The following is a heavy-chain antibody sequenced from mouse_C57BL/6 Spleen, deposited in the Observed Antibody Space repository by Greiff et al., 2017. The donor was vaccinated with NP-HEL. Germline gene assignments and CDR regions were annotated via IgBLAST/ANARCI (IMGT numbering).Heavy chain of an antibody. CDR3: ARDYGNYGFAY. V-gene: IGHV1-69*01. J-gene: IGHJ3*01. Sequence: QVQLQQPGAELVMPGASVKLSCKASGYTFTSYWMHWVKQRPGQGLEWIGEIDPSDSYTNYNQQFKGKSTLPVDKSSSTAYLQLSSLTAEDSAVYYCARDYGNYGFAYWGQGTLVTVSA. D-gene: IGHD2-1*01. CDR2: IDPSDSYT. CDR1: GYTFTSYW.